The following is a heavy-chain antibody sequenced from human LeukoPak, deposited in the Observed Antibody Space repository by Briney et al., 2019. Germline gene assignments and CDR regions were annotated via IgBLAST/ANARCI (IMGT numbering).Heavy chain of an antibody. D-gene: IGHD6-6*01. Sequence: GGSLRLSCAASGFTFSSYAMNWVRQAPGKGLEWVSAISESGDSTHYADSVKGRFTISRDNSKNTVYLQMNSLRVEDTAFYYCASSEYAFQYWGQGALVTVSS. V-gene: IGHV3-23*01. CDR2: ISESGDST. CDR1: GFTFSSYA. J-gene: IGHJ4*02. CDR3: ASSEYAFQY.